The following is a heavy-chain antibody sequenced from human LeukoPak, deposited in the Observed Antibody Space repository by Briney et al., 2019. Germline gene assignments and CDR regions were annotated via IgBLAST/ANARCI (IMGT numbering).Heavy chain of an antibody. CDR1: GYTFTSYY. J-gene: IGHJ6*04. CDR3: ARGGYYDILTGNYGMDV. V-gene: IGHV1-46*01. Sequence: ASVTVSCKASGYTFTSYYMHLVRQAPGQGLEWMGIINPSGGSTSYAQKFQGRVTMTRDTSTSTVYMELSSLRSEDTAVYYCARGGYYDILTGNYGMDVWGKGTTVTVSS. CDR2: INPSGGST. D-gene: IGHD3-9*01.